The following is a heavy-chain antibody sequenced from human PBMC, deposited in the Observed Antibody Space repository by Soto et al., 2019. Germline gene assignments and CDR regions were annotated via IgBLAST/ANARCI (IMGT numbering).Heavy chain of an antibody. CDR2: IYPGDSYT. D-gene: IGHD1-1*01. CDR3: QRQAEQRNYYSDVDV. J-gene: IGHJ6*03. CDR1: GYIFTSYW. V-gene: IGHV5-51*07. Sequence: GESLKISCKGSGYIFTSYWIGWVHQMPGKGLEWMGIIYPGDSYTRYSPSFQGKVTISADKSISTAYLKWSSLKESDNAMYHCQRQAEQRNYYSDVDVWGKGKTVNVS.